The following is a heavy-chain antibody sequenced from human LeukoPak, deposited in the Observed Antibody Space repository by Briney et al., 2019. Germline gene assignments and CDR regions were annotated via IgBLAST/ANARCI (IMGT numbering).Heavy chain of an antibody. CDR3: ARYSPQVYYYYYMDV. D-gene: IGHD2-15*01. CDR1: GGSISIGSYY. CDR2: IYTSGST. V-gene: IGHV4-61*02. Sequence: SQTLSLTCTVSGGSISIGSYYWSWIRQPAGKGLEWIGRIYTSGSTNYNPSLKSRVTISVDTSKNQFSLKLSSVTAADTAVYYFARYSPQVYYYYYMDVWGKGTTVTVSS. J-gene: IGHJ6*03.